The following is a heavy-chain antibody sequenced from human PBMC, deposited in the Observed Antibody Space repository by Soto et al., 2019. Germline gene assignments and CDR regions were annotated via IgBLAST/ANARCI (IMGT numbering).Heavy chain of an antibody. J-gene: IGHJ1*01. Sequence: QVQLVESGGGVVQPGRSLRLSCAASGFTFSNYGMHWVRQAPGKGLEWVSVIWYDGSEKYYADSVKGRFTMSRDNSKNTLYMPMNGLRTEDTAVYYCATDQGIYWGQGTLVTVSS. D-gene: IGHD6-13*01. CDR1: GFTFSNYG. CDR2: IWYDGSEK. CDR3: ATDQGIY. V-gene: IGHV3-33*01.